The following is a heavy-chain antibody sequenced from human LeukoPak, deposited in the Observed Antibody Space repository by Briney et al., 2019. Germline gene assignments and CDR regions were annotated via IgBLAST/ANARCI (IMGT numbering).Heavy chain of an antibody. Sequence: PGGSLRLSCAASGFTFSSYDMNWVRQAPGKGLEWVSYISSSSSTIYYADSVKGRFTISRDNTKNSLYLQMNSLRAEDTAVYYCARGYNYGAYWGQGTLVTVSS. CDR3: ARGYNYGAY. CDR1: GFTFSSYD. CDR2: ISSSSSTI. V-gene: IGHV3-48*04. D-gene: IGHD4/OR15-4a*01. J-gene: IGHJ4*02.